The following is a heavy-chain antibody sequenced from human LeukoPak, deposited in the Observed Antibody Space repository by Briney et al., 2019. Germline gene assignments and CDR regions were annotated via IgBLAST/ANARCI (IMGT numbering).Heavy chain of an antibody. D-gene: IGHD3-22*01. CDR3: ARDRDNSGSYAYYFDY. Sequence: GGSLRLSCAASGFTFSSFPIHWVRQAPGKGLEWVALISYDGSNKYYADSVKGRFTISRDNSKNTLYLQMNSLRAEDTAVYYCARDRDNSGSYAYYFDYWGQGTRVTVSS. J-gene: IGHJ4*02. V-gene: IGHV3-30-3*01. CDR2: ISYDGSNK. CDR1: GFTFSSFP.